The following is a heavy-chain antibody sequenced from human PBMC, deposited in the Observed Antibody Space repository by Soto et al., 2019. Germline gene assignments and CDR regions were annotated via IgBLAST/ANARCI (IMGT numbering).Heavy chain of an antibody. CDR2: ISGSGGST. D-gene: IGHD2-15*01. CDR1: GFTFSSYA. J-gene: IGHJ3*02. V-gene: IGHV3-23*01. Sequence: GSLRLSCSASGFTFSSYAMSLVRQAPGKGLDWVSAISGSGGSTYYADSVKGRFTISRDNSKNTLYLQMNSLRAEDTAVYYCAKDTGGSSSAFDAFDIWGQGTMVTVSS. CDR3: AKDTGGSSSAFDAFDI.